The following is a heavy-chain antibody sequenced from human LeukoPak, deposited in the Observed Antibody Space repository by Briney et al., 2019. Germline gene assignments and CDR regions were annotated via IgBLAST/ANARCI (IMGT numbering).Heavy chain of an antibody. Sequence: SETLSLTCTVSGGSISSSSYYWGWIRQPPGKGLEWIGSIYYSGSTYYNPSLKSRVTISVDTSKNQFSLKLSSVTAADTAVYYCARDADLYYYFDYWGQGTLVTVSS. V-gene: IGHV4-39*07. CDR1: GGSISSSSYY. CDR3: ARDADLYYYFDY. J-gene: IGHJ4*02. D-gene: IGHD2-15*01. CDR2: IYYSGST.